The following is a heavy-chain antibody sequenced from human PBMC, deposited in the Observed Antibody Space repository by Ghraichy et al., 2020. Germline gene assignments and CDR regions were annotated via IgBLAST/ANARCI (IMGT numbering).Heavy chain of an antibody. D-gene: IGHD5-18*01. V-gene: IGHV4-34*01. J-gene: IGHJ4*02. CDR2: INHSGST. Sequence: ETLSLTCAVYGGSFSGYYWSWIRQPPGKGLEWIGEINHSGSTNYNPSLKSRVTISVDTSKNQFSLKLSSVTAADTAVYYCARGPEYSYGYFDYWGQGTLVTVSS. CDR3: ARGPEYSYGYFDY. CDR1: GGSFSGYY.